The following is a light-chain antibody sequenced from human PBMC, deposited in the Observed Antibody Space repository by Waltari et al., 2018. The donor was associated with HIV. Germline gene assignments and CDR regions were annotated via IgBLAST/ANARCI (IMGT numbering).Light chain of an antibody. CDR3: AAWDDSLSVVM. Sequence: QSVLTQPPSASGTPGQTVTISCSGSSSNIEINYVYWYQQLPGTAPKVLIYKSNQRPSVVPDRFSGAKSGTSASLAISGLRSEDEADYYCAAWDDSLSVVMFGGGTKLTVL. CDR1: SSNIEINY. J-gene: IGLJ3*02. V-gene: IGLV1-47*01. CDR2: KSN.